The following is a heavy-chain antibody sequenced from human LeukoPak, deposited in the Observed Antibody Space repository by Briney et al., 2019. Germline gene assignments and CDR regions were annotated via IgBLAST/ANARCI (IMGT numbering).Heavy chain of an antibody. CDR1: GYSFTSYW. D-gene: IGHD3-22*01. Sequence: GESLKISCKGSGYSFTSYWIGWVRQMPGKGLEWMGIIYPGDSDTRYSPPFQGQVTISADKSISTAYLQWSSLKASDTAMYYCARAGFYYDSSGPKVFDYWGQGTLVTVSS. J-gene: IGHJ4*02. CDR2: IYPGDSDT. CDR3: ARAGFYYDSSGPKVFDY. V-gene: IGHV5-51*01.